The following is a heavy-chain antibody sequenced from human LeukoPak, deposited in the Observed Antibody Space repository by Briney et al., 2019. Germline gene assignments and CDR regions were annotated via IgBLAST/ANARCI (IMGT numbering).Heavy chain of an antibody. CDR2: IYSGGST. V-gene: IGHV3-53*01. J-gene: IGHJ4*02. CDR1: GVTVSSSY. CDR3: AKDRQHGC. Sequence: PGGSLRLSCVASGVTVSSSYMSWVRQGTGKGLEWVSVIYSGGSTYYADSVKGRFIISRDNSENTLYLQMNSLRAEDTAVYYCAKDRQHGCWGQGTLVTVSS. D-gene: IGHD1-1*01.